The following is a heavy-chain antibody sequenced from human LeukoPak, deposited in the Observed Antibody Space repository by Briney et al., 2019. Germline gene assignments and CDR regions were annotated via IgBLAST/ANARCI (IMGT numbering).Heavy chain of an antibody. D-gene: IGHD3-10*01. CDR3: ARGRLFYGSGSNGSQPRAPEAFDI. CDR2: INHSGST. CDR1: GGSFSGYY. J-gene: IGHJ3*02. V-gene: IGHV4-34*01. Sequence: PSETLSLTCAVYGGSFSGYYWSWIRQPPGKGLEWIGEINHSGSTNYNPSLKSRVTISVDTSKNQFSLKLSSVTAADTAVYYCARGRLFYGSGSNGSQPRAPEAFDIWGQGTMVTVSS.